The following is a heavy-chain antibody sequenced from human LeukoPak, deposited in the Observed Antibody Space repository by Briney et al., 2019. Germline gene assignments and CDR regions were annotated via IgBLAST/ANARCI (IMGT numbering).Heavy chain of an antibody. V-gene: IGHV4-59*01. Sequence: SETLSLTCTVSGGSISSYYWSWLRQPPGKGLEWIGYIYYSGSTNYNPSLKSRVSISVDTSKNQFSLKLSSVTAADTAVYYCARGRSYFDYWGQGTLVTVSS. CDR1: GGSISSYY. CDR3: ARGRSYFDY. J-gene: IGHJ4*02. CDR2: IYYSGST.